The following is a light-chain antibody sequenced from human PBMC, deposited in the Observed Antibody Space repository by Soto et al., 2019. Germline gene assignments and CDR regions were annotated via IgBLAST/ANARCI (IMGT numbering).Light chain of an antibody. CDR3: ATWDDSLSGHVV. CDR1: ATNIGRNH. Sequence: QSVLTQPPSASGTPGQRVTISCSGGATNIGRNHVYWYQQFPGVAPRLLIYRNNQRPSGVPDRISGSKSGTSASLAISGLRSEDEADHYCATWDDSLSGHVVFGGGTRVTVL. V-gene: IGLV1-47*01. J-gene: IGLJ2*01. CDR2: RNN.